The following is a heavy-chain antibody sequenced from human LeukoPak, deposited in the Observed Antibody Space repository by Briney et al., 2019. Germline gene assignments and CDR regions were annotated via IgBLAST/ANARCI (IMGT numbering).Heavy chain of an antibody. J-gene: IGHJ4*02. CDR2: INPNSGGT. D-gene: IGHD4-11*01. V-gene: IGHV1-2*06. CDR3: ARQDGYSNYSPFDY. Sequence: ASVKVSCKASGYTFTRYYMHWVRQAPGQGLEWMGRINPNSGGTNYAQKFQDRVTMTRDTSISTAYMDLSNLRSDDTAVYYCARQDGYSNYSPFDYWGQGTLVTVSS. CDR1: GYTFTRYY.